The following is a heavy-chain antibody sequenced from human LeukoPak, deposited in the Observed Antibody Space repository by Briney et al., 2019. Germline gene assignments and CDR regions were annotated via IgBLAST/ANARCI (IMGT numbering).Heavy chain of an antibody. CDR2: IYYSGST. V-gene: IGHV4-30-4*01. Sequence: SQTLSLTCTVSGGSISSGDYYWSWIRQPPGKGLEWIGYIYYSGSTYYNPSLKSRVTISVDTSKNQFSLKLSSVTAADTVVYYCARVPFRSYYDSSGYCFDYWGQGTLVTVSS. J-gene: IGHJ4*02. CDR1: GGSISSGDYY. D-gene: IGHD3-22*01. CDR3: ARVPFRSYYDSSGYCFDY.